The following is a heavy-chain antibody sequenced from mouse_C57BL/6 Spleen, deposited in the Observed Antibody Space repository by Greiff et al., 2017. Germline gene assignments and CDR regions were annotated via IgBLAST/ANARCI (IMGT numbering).Heavy chain of an antibody. V-gene: IGHV1-69*01. CDR2: IDPSDSYT. D-gene: IGHD4-1*01. J-gene: IGHJ2*01. Sequence: QVQLQQPGAELVMPGASVKLSCKASGYTFTSYWLHWVKQRPGQGLEWIGEIDPSDSYTNYNQKFKGKSTLTVDKSSSTAYMQLSSLTSEDSAVYYCARGLGPGFDDWGQGTTLTVSS. CDR3: ARGLGPGFDD. CDR1: GYTFTSYW.